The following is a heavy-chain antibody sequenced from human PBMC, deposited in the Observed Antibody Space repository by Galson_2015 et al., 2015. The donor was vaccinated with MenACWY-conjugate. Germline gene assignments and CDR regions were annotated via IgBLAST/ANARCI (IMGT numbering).Heavy chain of an antibody. Sequence: ETLSLTCTVSRGSVSNSYWSWIRQPPGKGLEWIASIYYSGTTNYNPSLKSQVTISVDPSKNQFSLKLTSVTAADTAMYYCAKGGGIAASGHNWFDPWGQGTLVIVSS. CDR3: AKGGGIAASGHNWFDP. D-gene: IGHD6-25*01. J-gene: IGHJ5*02. V-gene: IGHV4-59*02. CDR1: RGSVSNSY. CDR2: IYYSGTT.